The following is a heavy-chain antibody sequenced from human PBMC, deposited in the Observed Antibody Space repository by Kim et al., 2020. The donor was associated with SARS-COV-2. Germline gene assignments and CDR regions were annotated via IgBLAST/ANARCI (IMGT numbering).Heavy chain of an antibody. CDR3: ARDLTTVTTCGY. D-gene: IGHD4-17*01. V-gene: IGHV1-18*01. J-gene: IGHJ4*02. CDR2: ISAYNGNT. Sequence: ASVKVSCKASGYTFSNYGISWVRQAPGQGLEWMGWISAYNGNTNYAQKFQGRVTMITDTSTSTAYMELRSLTYDDTAVYYCARDLTTVTTCGYWGQGTLVTVSS. CDR1: GYTFSNYG.